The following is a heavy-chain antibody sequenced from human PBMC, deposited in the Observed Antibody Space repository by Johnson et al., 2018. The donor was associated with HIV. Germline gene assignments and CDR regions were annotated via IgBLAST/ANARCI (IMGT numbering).Heavy chain of an antibody. CDR3: ARARPKRNVDFWGGYYRLDHDAFDI. CDR2: ISYDGRNK. CDR1: GFTFSSYA. J-gene: IGHJ3*02. Sequence: QVQLVESGGGVVQPGRSLRLSCAASGFTFSSYAIHWVRQAPGKGLEWVGVISYDGRNKYYADSVKGRFTISRDNSKNSLYLQLNSLRAGDTAVYYCARARPKRNVDFWGGYYRLDHDAFDIWGQGTMVTVSS. V-gene: IGHV3-30*14. D-gene: IGHD3-3*01.